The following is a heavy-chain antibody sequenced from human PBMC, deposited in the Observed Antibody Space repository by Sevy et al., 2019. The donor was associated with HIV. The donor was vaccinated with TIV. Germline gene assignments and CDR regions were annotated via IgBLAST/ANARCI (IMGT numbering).Heavy chain of an antibody. CDR3: TTGVRGVADYYYGMDV. V-gene: IGHV3-15*07. CDR1: GFPFTNAW. CDR2: IKSKTDGGTL. D-gene: IGHD3-10*01. Sequence: GGCLRLSCAASGFPFTNAWVNWVRQAPGRGLEWVGRIKSKTDGGTLHYAAPVKGRFTISRDDSKNTLYLQMKSLETEDTAVYYCTTGVRGVADYYYGMDVWGQGTTVTVSS. J-gene: IGHJ6*02.